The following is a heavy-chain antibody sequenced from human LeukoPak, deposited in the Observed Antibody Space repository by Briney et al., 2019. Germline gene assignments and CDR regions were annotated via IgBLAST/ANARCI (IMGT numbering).Heavy chain of an antibody. D-gene: IGHD6-19*01. CDR2: ISSSSSYI. CDR3: ARSSSGLGMQDY. CDR1: GFTFSSYS. V-gene: IGHV3-21*01. J-gene: IGHJ4*02. Sequence: NAGGSLRLSCAASGFTFSSYSMNWVRQAPGKGLEWVSSISSSSSYIYYADSVKGRFTISRDNAKNSLYLQMNSLRAEDTAVYYCARSSSGLGMQDYWGQGTLVTVSS.